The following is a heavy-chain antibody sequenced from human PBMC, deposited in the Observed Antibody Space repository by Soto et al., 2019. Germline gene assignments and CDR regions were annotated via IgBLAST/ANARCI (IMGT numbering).Heavy chain of an antibody. CDR2: ISSSSSYI. D-gene: IGHD3-10*01. CDR3: ARDGNYYGSGTSYYMDG. V-gene: IGHV3-21*01. Sequence: EVQLVESGGGLVKPGGSLRLSCAASGFTFSSYSMNWVLQAPGKGLEWVSSISSSSSYIYYPDSVKGRFTISRDNAKNSLYLQMNSRRAEETAVYYCARDGNYYGSGTSYYMDGWGKWTTVTVSS. CDR1: GFTFSSYS. J-gene: IGHJ6*03.